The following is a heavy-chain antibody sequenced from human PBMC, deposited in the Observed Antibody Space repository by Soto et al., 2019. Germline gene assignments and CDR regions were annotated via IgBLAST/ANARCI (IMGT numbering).Heavy chain of an antibody. V-gene: IGHV4-31*03. J-gene: IGHJ4*02. Sequence: QVQLRESGPGLVKPSQTLSITCTVSGGSINSGGYYWNWIRQHPGKGLEWIGYMYYSGSTYYNPFLRSRVIIAADTSENPSSLKLSSVTAADTAVYFCARGYRQTGYSSSRVFDSWGQGTLVKVSS. CDR1: GGSINSGGYY. CDR2: MYYSGST. CDR3: ARGYRQTGYSSSRVFDS. D-gene: IGHD6-13*01.